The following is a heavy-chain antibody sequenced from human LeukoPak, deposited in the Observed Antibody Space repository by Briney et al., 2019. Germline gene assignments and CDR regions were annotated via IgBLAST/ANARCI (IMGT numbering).Heavy chain of an antibody. Sequence: GESLTISCKTSGSRFTRFWITWVRQMPGKGLEWMGRIDPPDSYTNYSPSFQGHVTISADKSINTAYLQWSSLKASDTAIYYCARRVNYDSSAYPTDYWGQGTLVTVSS. CDR3: ARRVNYDSSAYPTDY. V-gene: IGHV5-10-1*01. D-gene: IGHD3-22*01. CDR2: IDPPDSYT. CDR1: GSRFTRFW. J-gene: IGHJ4*02.